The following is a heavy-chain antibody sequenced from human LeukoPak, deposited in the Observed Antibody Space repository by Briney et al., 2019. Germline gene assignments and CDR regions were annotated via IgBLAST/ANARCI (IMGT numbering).Heavy chain of an antibody. CDR1: GGTFSSYA. V-gene: IGHV1-69*05. CDR3: ASVRLVGATGARWFDP. CDR2: IIPIFGTA. Sequence: SVKVSCKASGGTFSSYAISWVRQAPGQGLEWMGGIIPIFGTANYAQKFQGRVTITTDESTSTAYMELSSLRSEDTAAYYCASVRLVGATGARWFDPWGQGTLVTVSS. D-gene: IGHD1-26*01. J-gene: IGHJ5*02.